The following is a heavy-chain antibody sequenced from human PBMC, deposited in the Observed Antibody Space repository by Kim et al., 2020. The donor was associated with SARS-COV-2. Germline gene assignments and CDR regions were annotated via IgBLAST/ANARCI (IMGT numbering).Heavy chain of an antibody. CDR1: GFTSTDYL. D-gene: IGHD6-19*01. CDR3: ARAPGGWYSFDY. CDR2: INYDDST. Sequence: GGSLRLSCAASGFTSTDYLIHWVRQAPGRGLEWVSRINYDDSTTYADSVKGRFTISRENAKNTVYLQMNSLRAEDTALYYCARAPGGWYSFDYWGQGSLVTVSS. J-gene: IGHJ4*02. V-gene: IGHV3-74*01.